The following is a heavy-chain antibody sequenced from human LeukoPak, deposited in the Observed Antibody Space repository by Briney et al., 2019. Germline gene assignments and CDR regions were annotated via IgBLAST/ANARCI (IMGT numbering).Heavy chain of an antibody. Sequence: SETLSLTCAVYGGSFSGYYWSWIRQPPGKGLEWIGEINHSGSTNYNPSLKSRVTISVDTSKNQFSLKLSSVTAADTAVYYCARDPYDSSGYYWYNWFDPWGQGTLVTVSS. D-gene: IGHD3-22*01. CDR3: ARDPYDSSGYYWYNWFDP. CDR2: INHSGST. V-gene: IGHV4-34*01. CDR1: GGSFSGYY. J-gene: IGHJ5*02.